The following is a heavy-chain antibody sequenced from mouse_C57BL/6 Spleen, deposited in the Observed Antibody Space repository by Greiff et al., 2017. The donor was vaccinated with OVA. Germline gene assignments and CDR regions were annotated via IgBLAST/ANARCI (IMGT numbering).Heavy chain of an antibody. CDR1: GYTFTSYW. CDR2: IDPSDSYT. Sequence: VQLQQPGAELVRPGTSVKLSCKASGYTFTSYWMHWVKQRPGQGLEWIGVIDPSDSYTNYNQKFKGKATLTVDTSSSTAYMQLSSLTSEDSAVYYCACPYYYGSSYGAMGYWGQGTSVTVSS. J-gene: IGHJ4*01. D-gene: IGHD1-1*01. CDR3: ACPYYYGSSYGAMGY. V-gene: IGHV1-59*01.